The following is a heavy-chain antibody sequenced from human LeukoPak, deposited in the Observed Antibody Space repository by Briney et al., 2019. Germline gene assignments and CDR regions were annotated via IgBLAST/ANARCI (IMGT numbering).Heavy chain of an antibody. CDR1: GFSLTTTGMC. D-gene: IGHD3-10*01. CDR3: ARTRPQRGFDY. CDR2: IDWDGDK. J-gene: IGHJ4*02. Sequence: SGPTLVNPTQTLTLTCAFSGFSLTTTGMCVSWLRQPPGKALEWLALIDWDGDKYYMTSLKTRLTISRDTSKSQAVLTMTTVDPLDTATYFCARTRPQRGFDYWGQGTLVTVSS. V-gene: IGHV2-70*01.